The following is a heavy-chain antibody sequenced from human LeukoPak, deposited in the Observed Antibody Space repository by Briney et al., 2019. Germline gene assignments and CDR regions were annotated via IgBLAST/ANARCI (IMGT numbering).Heavy chain of an antibody. J-gene: IGHJ5*02. V-gene: IGHV3-7*04. D-gene: IGHD3-16*01. CDR1: GFTFSSYW. Sequence: GGSLRLSCAASGFTFSSYWMSWVRQPPGKGLEWVANIKQDGSEKYYVDSVKGRFTISRDNAKKSLYLQMNSLRAEDTAVYFCARDMIILQSWGQGTLVTVSS. CDR2: IKQDGSEK. CDR3: ARDMIILQS.